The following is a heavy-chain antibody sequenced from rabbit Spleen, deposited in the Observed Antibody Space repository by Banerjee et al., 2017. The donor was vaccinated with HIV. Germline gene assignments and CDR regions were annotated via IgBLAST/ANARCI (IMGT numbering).Heavy chain of an antibody. CDR2: IAGSSSDFT. Sequence: QSLEESGGDLVKPGASLTLTCTASGFSLTSSDYMCWVRQAPGKGLEWISCIAGSSSDFTYSASWAKGRFTISKTSSTTVTLQMTSLTAADTATYFCARNGHGDNSYYGLDLWGQGTLVTVS. CDR3: ARNGHGDNSYYGLDL. D-gene: IGHD2-1*01. V-gene: IGHV1S40*01. CDR1: GFSLTSSDY. J-gene: IGHJ6*01.